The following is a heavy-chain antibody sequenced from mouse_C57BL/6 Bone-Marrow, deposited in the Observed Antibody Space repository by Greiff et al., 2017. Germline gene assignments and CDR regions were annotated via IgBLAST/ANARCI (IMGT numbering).Heavy chain of an antibody. J-gene: IGHJ3*01. V-gene: IGHV1-9*01. CDR2: ILPGSGST. CDR1: GYTFTGYW. CDR3: ASSTMGAWFAY. Sequence: QVQLQQSGAELMKPGASVKLSCKATGYTFTGYWIEWVKQRPGHGLEWIGEILPGSGSTNYNEKFKGNATFTADTSSNTAYMQLSSLTTEDSAIYYCASSTMGAWFAYWGQGTLVTVSA. D-gene: IGHD2-1*01.